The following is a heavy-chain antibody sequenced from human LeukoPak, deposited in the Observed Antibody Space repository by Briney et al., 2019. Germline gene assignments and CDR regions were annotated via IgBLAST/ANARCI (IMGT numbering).Heavy chain of an antibody. Sequence: SSETLSLTCTVSGGSISSGGYYWCWIRQPPGKGLEWIGYIYHSGSTYYNPSLKSRVTISVDRSKNQFSLKLSSVTAADTAVYYCARVYSSGSRAFQHWGQGTLVTVS. CDR1: GGSISSGGYY. V-gene: IGHV4-30-2*01. J-gene: IGHJ1*01. CDR3: ARVYSSGSRAFQH. D-gene: IGHD6-19*01. CDR2: IYHSGST.